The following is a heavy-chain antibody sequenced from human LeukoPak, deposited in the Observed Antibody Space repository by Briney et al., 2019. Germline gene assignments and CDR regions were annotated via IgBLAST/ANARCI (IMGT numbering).Heavy chain of an antibody. D-gene: IGHD3-16*02. CDR2: IIPIFGTA. CDR1: GGTFSSYA. Sequence: SVKVSCKASGGTFSSYAISWVRQAPGQGLEWMGGIIPIFGTANYAQKLQGRVTMTTDTSTSTAYMELRSLRSDDTAVYYCARAMITFGGVIADRIWGQGTLVTVSS. J-gene: IGHJ4*02. CDR3: ARAMITFGGVIADRI. V-gene: IGHV1-69*05.